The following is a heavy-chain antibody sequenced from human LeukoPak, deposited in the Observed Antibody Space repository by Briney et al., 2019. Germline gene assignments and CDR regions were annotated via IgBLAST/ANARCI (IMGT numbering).Heavy chain of an antibody. V-gene: IGHV3-23*01. CDR1: GFTFSSYA. D-gene: IGHD3-10*01. J-gene: IGHJ6*02. CDR3: AKDSYSGSYIYYYGMDV. Sequence: GGSLRLSCAASGFTFSSYAMSWVRQAPGKGLEWVSAISGSGGSTYYADSVKGRFTISRDNSKNTLYLQMNSLRAEDTAVYYCAKDSYSGSYIYYYGMDVRGQGTTVTVSS. CDR2: ISGSGGST.